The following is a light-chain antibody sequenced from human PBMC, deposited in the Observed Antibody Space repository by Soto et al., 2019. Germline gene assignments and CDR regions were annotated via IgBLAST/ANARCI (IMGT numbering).Light chain of an antibody. CDR2: KAS. V-gene: IGKV1-5*03. CDR1: QSISSR. Sequence: DIQMTQSPSTLSASVGDRVTITCRASQSISSRLAWYQQKPGKAPKLLIYKASSLESGVPSRFSGSGSGTEFTLTISSLQPDDFATDYCQQYNSYPWTFGQGNKVEIK. CDR3: QQYNSYPWT. J-gene: IGKJ1*01.